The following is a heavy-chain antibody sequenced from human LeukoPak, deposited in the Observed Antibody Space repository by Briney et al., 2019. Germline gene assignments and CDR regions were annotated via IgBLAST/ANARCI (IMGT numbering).Heavy chain of an antibody. Sequence: GGSLRLSCAACGFTFNSYSMNGVRQAPGKGLEWVSSISSGSSYIYYADSVKGRFTISRDNAKNSLYLQMNSLRAEDTVVYHGAIDYCPLLGYGSGGSCCPIDYWGQGTLVTVSS. V-gene: IGHV3-21*01. CDR3: AIDYCPLLGYGSGGSCCPIDY. CDR2: ISSGSSYI. J-gene: IGHJ4*02. D-gene: IGHD2-15*01. CDR1: GFTFNSYS.